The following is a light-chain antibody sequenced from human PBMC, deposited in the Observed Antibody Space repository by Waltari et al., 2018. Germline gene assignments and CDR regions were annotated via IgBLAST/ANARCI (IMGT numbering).Light chain of an antibody. CDR1: QSLTSY. CDR2: DTS. V-gene: IGKV3-11*01. J-gene: IGKJ2*01. Sequence: EIGLTQSPATLSLFPGGGTTLSCSASQSLTSYLAWYQQKPGQAPRLLIYDTSNRATGIPARFSGSGSGTDFTLIISSLEPEDFGVYYCQQRSTFGQGTKLEIK. CDR3: QQRST.